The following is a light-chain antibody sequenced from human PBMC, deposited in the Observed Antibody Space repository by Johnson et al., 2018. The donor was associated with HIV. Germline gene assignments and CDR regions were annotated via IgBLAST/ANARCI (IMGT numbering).Light chain of an antibody. Sequence: QSVLTQPPSVSAAPGQKVTISCSGSSSNIGNNYVSWYQQLPGTAPKLLIYDNNKRPSGIPDRFSGSKSGTSATLGITGLQTGDEAEYYCGTWESSLSAGVFGTGTKVTVL. CDR1: SSNIGNNY. J-gene: IGLJ1*01. V-gene: IGLV1-51*01. CDR2: DNN. CDR3: GTWESSLSAGV.